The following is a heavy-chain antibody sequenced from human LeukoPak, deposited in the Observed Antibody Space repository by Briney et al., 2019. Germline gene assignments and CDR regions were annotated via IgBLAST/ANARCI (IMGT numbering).Heavy chain of an antibody. V-gene: IGHV3-74*01. CDR1: GFTFISYW. CDR3: ARDAPGNTALDY. J-gene: IGHJ4*02. D-gene: IGHD5-18*01. Sequence: PGGSLRLSCAASGFTFISYWMHWLRQAPGKGLVWVSRINEYGSSTGFADSVKGRFTISRDNAKNTLYLQMNSLRAEDTAVYYCARDAPGNTALDYWGQGTLVTVSS. CDR2: INEYGSST.